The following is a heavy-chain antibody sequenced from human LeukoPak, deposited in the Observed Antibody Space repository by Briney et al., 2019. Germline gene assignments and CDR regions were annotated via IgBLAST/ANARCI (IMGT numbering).Heavy chain of an antibody. CDR3: ARGRYYDFWSGYYLFDY. CDR1: GGSISSYY. J-gene: IGHJ4*02. D-gene: IGHD3-3*01. CDR2: INHSGST. Sequence: SETLSLTCTVSGGSISSYYWSWIRQPPGKGLEWIGGINHSGSTNYNPSLKSRVTISVDTSKNQFSLKLSSVTAADTAVYYCARGRYYDFWSGYYLFDYWGQGTLVTVSS. V-gene: IGHV4-34*01.